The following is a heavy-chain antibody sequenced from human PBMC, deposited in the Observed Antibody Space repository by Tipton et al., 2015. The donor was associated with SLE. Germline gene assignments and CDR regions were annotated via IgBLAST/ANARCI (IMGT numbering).Heavy chain of an antibody. Sequence: TLSLTCTVSGGSISSSSYYWGWIRQPPGKGLEWIGSIYYSGSTYYNPSLKSRVTISVDTSENQFSLKLSSVTAADTAVYYCARWVRAAAGTWYFDLWGRGTLGTVSS. CDR2: IYYSGST. CDR3: ARWVRAAAGTWYFDL. D-gene: IGHD6-13*01. V-gene: IGHV4-39*07. CDR1: GGSISSSSYY. J-gene: IGHJ2*01.